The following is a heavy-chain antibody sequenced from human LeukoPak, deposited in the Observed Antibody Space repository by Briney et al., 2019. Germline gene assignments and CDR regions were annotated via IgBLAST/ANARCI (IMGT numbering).Heavy chain of an antibody. CDR2: INPNSGGT. V-gene: IGHV1-2*02. CDR1: GYTFTGYY. CDR3: ATLMGSGYPGY. D-gene: IGHD3-22*01. J-gene: IGHJ4*02. Sequence: ASVKVSCKASGYTFTGYYMHWVRQAPGQGLEWMGWINPNSGGTNYAQKFQGRVTMTEDTSTDTAYMELSSLRSEDTAVYYCATLMGSGYPGYWGQGTLVTVSS.